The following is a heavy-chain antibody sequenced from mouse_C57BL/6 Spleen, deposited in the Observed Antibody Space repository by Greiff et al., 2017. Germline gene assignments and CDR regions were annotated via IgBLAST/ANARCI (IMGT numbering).Heavy chain of an antibody. V-gene: IGHV1-55*01. CDR1: GYTFTSYW. Sequence: VQLQQPGAELVKPGASVKMSCKASGYTFTSYWITWVKQRPGQGLEWIGDIYPGSGSTNYNEKFKSKATLTVDTSSSTAYMQLSSLTSEDSAVDYCARDYDYDGGAYFDYWGQGTTLTVSS. J-gene: IGHJ2*01. CDR3: ARDYDYDGGAYFDY. CDR2: IYPGSGST. D-gene: IGHD2-4*01.